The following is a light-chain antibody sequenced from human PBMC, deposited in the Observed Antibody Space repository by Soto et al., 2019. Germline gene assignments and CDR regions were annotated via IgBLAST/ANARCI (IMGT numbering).Light chain of an antibody. CDR2: GAS. J-gene: IGKJ5*01. Sequence: EIVLTQSPGTLSLSPVARATLSCMASQSVSSSNLAWYQQKPGQAPRLLIYGASSRATGIPDRFSGSGSGTDFTLTISRLEPEDFAVYYCQVRTNWSIAFGRGTRLEIK. CDR3: QVRTNWSIA. CDR1: QSVSSSN. V-gene: IGKV3D-20*02.